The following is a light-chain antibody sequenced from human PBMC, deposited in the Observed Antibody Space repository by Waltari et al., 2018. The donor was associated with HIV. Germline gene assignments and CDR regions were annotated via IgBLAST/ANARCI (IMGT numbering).Light chain of an antibody. CDR1: SSDVGSSTY. Sequence: QSALTQPPSASGFPGQSVTISCTGTSSDVGSSTYVAWYQQYPGKAPKLLIYEITKRPSGGPVRFAGSKSGNTASLTVSGLQAEDEADYYCSSSAGGDTLVFGGGTKLTVL. CDR3: SSSAGGDTLV. V-gene: IGLV2-8*01. J-gene: IGLJ3*02. CDR2: EIT.